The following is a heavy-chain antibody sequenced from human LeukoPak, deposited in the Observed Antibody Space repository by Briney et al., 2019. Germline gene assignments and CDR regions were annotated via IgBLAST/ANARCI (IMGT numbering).Heavy chain of an antibody. CDR3: TTLTFSSPFDP. J-gene: IGHJ5*02. Sequence: GGSLRLSCAASGFTFGNAWMYWVRQALGQGLEWVGRIKSKTDGGTTDYAAPVKGRFTISRDDSKNTLYLQMNSLKTEDTAVYYCTTLTFSSPFDPWGQGTLVTVSS. V-gene: IGHV3-15*07. CDR2: IKSKTDGGTT. CDR1: GFTFGNAW. D-gene: IGHD6-13*01.